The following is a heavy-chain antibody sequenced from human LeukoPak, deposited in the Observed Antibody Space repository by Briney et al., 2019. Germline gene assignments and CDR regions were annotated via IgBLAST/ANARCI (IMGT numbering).Heavy chain of an antibody. CDR2: IYGNGGTT. V-gene: IGHV3-23*01. J-gene: IGHJ4*02. Sequence: GGSLRLSCAAAGVIFSNYAMSWVRQAPGKGLEWVSAIYGNGGTTYYADSVKGRFTISRGNSKNTLYLQMNSLRAEDTALFYCAKGVEYSSSSSFDYWGQGTLVTVSS. CDR1: GVIFSNYA. CDR3: AKGVEYSSSSSFDY. D-gene: IGHD6-6*01.